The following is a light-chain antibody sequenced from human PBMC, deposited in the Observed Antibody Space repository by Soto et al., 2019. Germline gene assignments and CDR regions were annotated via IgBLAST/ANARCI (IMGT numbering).Light chain of an antibody. CDR3: CSYAGSSTSWV. V-gene: IGLV2-23*01. CDR2: EGS. J-gene: IGLJ3*02. Sequence: QSALTQPASGSGSPGQSITISCTGTRSDVGSYNLVSWYQQHPGKAPKLMIYEGSQRPSGVSNRFSGAKSGNTDSLTISGRQAEDEADYYCCSYAGSSTSWVFRGGTKLPVL. CDR1: RSDVGSYNL.